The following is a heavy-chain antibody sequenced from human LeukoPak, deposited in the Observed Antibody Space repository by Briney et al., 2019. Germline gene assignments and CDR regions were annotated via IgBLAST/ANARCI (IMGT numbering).Heavy chain of an antibody. Sequence: ASVKVSCKASGYTFTGYYIHWVRQAPGQGLEWMGIINPSGGSTSYAQKFQGRVTMTRDTSTSTVYMELSSLRSEDTAVYYCARVRPPYSSGWYVPDYWGQGTLVTVSS. CDR2: INPSGGST. V-gene: IGHV1-46*01. CDR3: ARVRPPYSSGWYVPDY. CDR1: GYTFTGYY. D-gene: IGHD6-19*01. J-gene: IGHJ4*02.